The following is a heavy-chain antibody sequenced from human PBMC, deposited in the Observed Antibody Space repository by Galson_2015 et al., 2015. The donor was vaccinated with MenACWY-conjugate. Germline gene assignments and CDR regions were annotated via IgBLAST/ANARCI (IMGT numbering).Heavy chain of an antibody. CDR3: ARIPTWGSSFGYFDY. J-gene: IGHJ4*02. V-gene: IGHV1-2*05. D-gene: IGHD7-27*01. Sequence: SVKVSCKASGYTFTTYYIHWVRQAPGQGLEWMGRINSKSGDTMYAQKFQGRVTMTRDTSIGTAYMELSRLTSDDTVVYYCARIPTWGSSFGYFDYWGQGILVAVSS. CDR2: INSKSGDT. CDR1: GYTFTTYY.